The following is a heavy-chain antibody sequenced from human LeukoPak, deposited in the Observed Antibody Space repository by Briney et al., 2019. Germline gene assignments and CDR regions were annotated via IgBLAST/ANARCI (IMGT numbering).Heavy chain of an antibody. J-gene: IGHJ4*02. D-gene: IGHD4/OR15-4a*01. CDR3: ARVLARLWSGLDY. V-gene: IGHV3-21*01. CDR2: ISSSSSYV. Sequence: PGGSLRLSCAASGFTFSSYSMNWVRQAPGKGLEWVSSISSSSSYVYYADSVKGRFTISRDNAKNSLYLQMNSLRAEDTAVYYCARVLARLWSGLDYWGQGTLVTVSS. CDR1: GFTFSSYS.